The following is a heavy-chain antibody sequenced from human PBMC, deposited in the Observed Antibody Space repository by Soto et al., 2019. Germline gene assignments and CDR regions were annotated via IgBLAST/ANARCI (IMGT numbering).Heavy chain of an antibody. CDR1: GFTFSSYA. CDR3: AKWGDEDIVVVPAARVDYYYYYMDV. Sequence: PGGSLRLSCAASGFTFSSYAMSWVRQAPGKGLEWVSAISGSGGSTYYADSVKGRFTISRDNSKNTLYLQMNSLRAEDTAVYYCAKWGDEDIVVVPAARVDYYYYYMDVWGKGTTVTVSS. CDR2: ISGSGGST. D-gene: IGHD2-2*01. J-gene: IGHJ6*03. V-gene: IGHV3-23*01.